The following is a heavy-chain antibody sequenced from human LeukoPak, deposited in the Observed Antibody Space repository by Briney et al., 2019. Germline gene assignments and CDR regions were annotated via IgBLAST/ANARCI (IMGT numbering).Heavy chain of an antibody. CDR3: ARVFRGEYASGSYHFDS. CDR2: IYYNGNT. CDR1: GGSISSGDYY. J-gene: IGHJ4*02. V-gene: IGHV4-30-4*08. D-gene: IGHD3-10*01. Sequence: PSETLSLTCTVSGGSISSGDYYWSWIRQPPEKDLEWTGYIYYNGNTYYNPSLKSRLTISVDTSKNQFSLRLSSVTAADTAVYYCARVFRGEYASGSYHFDSWGQGTLVTVSS.